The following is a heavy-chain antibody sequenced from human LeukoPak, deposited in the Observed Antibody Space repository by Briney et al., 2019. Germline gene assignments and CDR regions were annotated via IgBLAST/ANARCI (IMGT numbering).Heavy chain of an antibody. D-gene: IGHD6-13*01. Sequence: GASLRLSCAASGFTFSSYAMSWVRQAPGKGLEWVSAISCSGGSTYYADSVKGRFTISRDSSKNTLYLQMNSLRAEDTAVYYCAKSRTRSSWIDYWGKGTLVTVSS. CDR3: AKSRTRSSWIDY. V-gene: IGHV3-23*01. J-gene: IGHJ4*02. CDR2: ISCSGGST. CDR1: GFTFSSYA.